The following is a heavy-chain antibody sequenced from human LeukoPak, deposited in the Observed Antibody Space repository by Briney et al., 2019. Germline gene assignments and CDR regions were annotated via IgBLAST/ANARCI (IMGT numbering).Heavy chain of an antibody. CDR2: IYYSGST. J-gene: IGHJ4*02. CDR3: ARDRPAGDYAFDY. V-gene: IGHV4-39*07. CDR1: GGSISSSSYY. D-gene: IGHD4-17*01. Sequence: SETLSLTCTVSGGSISSSSYYWGWIRQPPGKGLEWIGSIYYSGSTYYNPSLKSRVTISVDTSKNQFSLKLSSVTAADTAVYYCARDRPAGDYAFDYWGQGTLVTVSS.